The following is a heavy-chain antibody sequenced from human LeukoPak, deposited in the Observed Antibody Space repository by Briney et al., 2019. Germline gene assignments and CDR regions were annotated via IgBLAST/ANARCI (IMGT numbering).Heavy chain of an antibody. J-gene: IGHJ4*02. Sequence: GGSLRLSCAASGFTFSGFSMNWVRQAPGKGLEWVSSISPGSTYIYNADSLKGRFTISRDNAKNSLYLQMNSLRAEDTAVYYCARVGPSAGYYFDSWGQGTLVTVSS. CDR1: GFTFSGFS. D-gene: IGHD3-3*01. V-gene: IGHV3-21*01. CDR2: ISPGSTYI. CDR3: ARVGPSAGYYFDS.